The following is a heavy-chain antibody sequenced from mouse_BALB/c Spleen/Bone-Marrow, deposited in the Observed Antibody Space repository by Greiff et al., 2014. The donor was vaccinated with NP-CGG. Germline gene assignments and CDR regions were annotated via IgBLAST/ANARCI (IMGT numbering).Heavy chain of an antibody. CDR2: IYPGTGTT. CDR1: GYIFTSYW. Sequence: VQLQESGAELVRPGASVKLSCTTSGYIFTSYWIHWVKQRSGQDLEWIARIYPGTGTTFYNEKFKGKATLTADQSSSTAYLQLSSLKSEDSAVYFCAREYGNYNYALDYWGQGTSVTVSS. J-gene: IGHJ4*01. V-gene: IGHV1S132*01. CDR3: AREYGNYNYALDY. D-gene: IGHD2-10*02.